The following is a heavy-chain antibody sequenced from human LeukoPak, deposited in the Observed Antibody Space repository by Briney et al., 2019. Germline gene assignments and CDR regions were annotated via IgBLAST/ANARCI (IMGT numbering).Heavy chain of an antibody. Sequence: SETLSLTCAVYGVSFSGYYWSWLRQPPGKGLEWIGEINHSGSTNYNPSLKSRVTISVDTSKNQFSLKLSSVTAADTAVYYCASGGDLDAFDIWGQGTMVTVSS. J-gene: IGHJ3*02. D-gene: IGHD2-21*02. CDR3: ASGGDLDAFDI. V-gene: IGHV4-34*01. CDR2: INHSGST. CDR1: GVSFSGYY.